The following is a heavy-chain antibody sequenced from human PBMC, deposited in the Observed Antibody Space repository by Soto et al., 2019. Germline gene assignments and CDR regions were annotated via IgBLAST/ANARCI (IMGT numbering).Heavy chain of an antibody. V-gene: IGHV3-30*18. Sequence: GGSLRLSCADSGFTFSSYGMHWVRQAPGKGLEWVALISYDGSNKYYADSVKGRFTISRDNSKNTLSLQVSSLRPEDTAVYYCAKDRDSSGWFSGYYYGVDVWGQGTTVTVSS. D-gene: IGHD6-19*01. J-gene: IGHJ6*02. CDR2: ISYDGSNK. CDR1: GFTFSSYG. CDR3: AKDRDSSGWFSGYYYGVDV.